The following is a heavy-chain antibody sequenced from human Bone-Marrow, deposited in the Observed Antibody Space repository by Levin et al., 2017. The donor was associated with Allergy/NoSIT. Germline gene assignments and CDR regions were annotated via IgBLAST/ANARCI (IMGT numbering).Heavy chain of an antibody. J-gene: IGHJ6*02. D-gene: IGHD5-24*01. V-gene: IGHV4-61*01. CDR3: ARDEIGYKFPHQYYYGLDV. CDR1: GGSVGSGSYY. Sequence: ASETLSLTCTVSGGSVGSGSYYWNWIRQFPGKELQSIGYINYSGSTIYNPSLNSRVNISFDTSKSQFFLRLSSVTAADTAVYYCARDEIGYKFPHQYYYGLDVWGQGTTVTVSS. CDR2: INYSGST.